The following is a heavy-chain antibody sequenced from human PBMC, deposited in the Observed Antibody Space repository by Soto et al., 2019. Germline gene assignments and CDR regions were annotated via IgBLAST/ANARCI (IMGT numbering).Heavy chain of an antibody. CDR2: IRGDGGAT. CDR3: AKDRRGGEYPAFDL. D-gene: IGHD2-21*01. V-gene: IGHV3-23*01. Sequence: EVQLLESGGGLVQPGGFLRLTCAASGFSVSDYDMGWVRQAPGKGLEWVSLIRGDGGATYYAASVEGRLTTSRDTSENTVYLDMNYLRAEYTALYYCAKDRRGGEYPAFDLWGQGTMVTVSS. J-gene: IGHJ3*01. CDR1: GFSVSDYD.